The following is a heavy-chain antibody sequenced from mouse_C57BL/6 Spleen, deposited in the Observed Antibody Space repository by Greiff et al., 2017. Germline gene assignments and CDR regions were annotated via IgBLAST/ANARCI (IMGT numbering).Heavy chain of an antibody. CDR2: IYPGDGDT. CDR3: ARVSSGYHYAMDY. CDR1: GYAFSSSW. J-gene: IGHJ4*01. D-gene: IGHD3-2*02. V-gene: IGHV1-82*01. Sequence: QVQLKESGPELVKPGASVKISCKASGYAFSSSWMNWVKQRPGKGLEWIGRIYPGDGDTNYNGKFKGKATLTADKSSSTAYMQLSSLTSEDSAVYCCARVSSGYHYAMDYWGQGTSATVSS.